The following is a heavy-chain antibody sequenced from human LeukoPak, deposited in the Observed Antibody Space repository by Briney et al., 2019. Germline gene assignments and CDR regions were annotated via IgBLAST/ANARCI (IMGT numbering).Heavy chain of an antibody. Sequence: GASVKVSCKASGYTFTSYGISWVRQAPGQGLEWMGWISAYNGNTNYAQKVQGRVTMTTDTSTGTGYMELRSLRSDDTAVYYCARVAATIYWYYGMDVWGQGTTVTVPS. CDR2: ISAYNGNT. CDR3: ARVAATIYWYYGMDV. CDR1: GYTFTSYG. D-gene: IGHD6-13*01. J-gene: IGHJ6*02. V-gene: IGHV1-18*01.